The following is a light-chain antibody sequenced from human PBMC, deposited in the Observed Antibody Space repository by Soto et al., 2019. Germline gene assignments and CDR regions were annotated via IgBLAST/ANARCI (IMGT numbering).Light chain of an antibody. CDR1: SSDVGSDYL. J-gene: IGLJ3*02. CDR3: CSYGDFRTSWV. V-gene: IGLV2-23*01. CDR2: EGT. Sequence: QSALTQPASVSGSPGQSITISSTGTSSDVGSDYLVSWYQQHPGTAPKLIIYEGTKRPSGVSDRFSGSRSGNTASLTISGLQTEDEGDYFCCSYGDFRTSWVFGGGTKLTV.